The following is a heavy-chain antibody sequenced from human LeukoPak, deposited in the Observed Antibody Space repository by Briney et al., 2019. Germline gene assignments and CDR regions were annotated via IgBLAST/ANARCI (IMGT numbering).Heavy chain of an antibody. V-gene: IGHV5-51*01. J-gene: IGHJ6*02. CDR1: GYRFTRYW. D-gene: IGHD1-1*01. CDR3: ARLMGPQPYPYGMDV. CDR2: IYSADSET. Sequence: GESPKISCKASGYRFTRYWIAWVRQMPGKGLEWMGIIYSADSETRYSPSLQGQVTISADKSINTAYLQWSNLKASDTAIYYCARLMGPQPYPYGMDVWGQGTTVTVSS.